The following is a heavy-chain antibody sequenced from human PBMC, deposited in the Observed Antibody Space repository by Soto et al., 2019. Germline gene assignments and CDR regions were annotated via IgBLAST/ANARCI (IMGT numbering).Heavy chain of an antibody. CDR2: ISGSGGST. CDR1: GFTFASYA. J-gene: IGHJ4*02. CDR3: AKGSGASAYHALDS. D-gene: IGHD2-15*01. Sequence: GGSLRLSCAASGFTFASYAMSWVRQAPGKGLEWVSVISGSGGSTYYADSVKGRFTISRDNSKNTLYLQMNSLRAEDTAVYYCAKGSGASAYHALDSWGRGTLVTVSS. V-gene: IGHV3-23*01.